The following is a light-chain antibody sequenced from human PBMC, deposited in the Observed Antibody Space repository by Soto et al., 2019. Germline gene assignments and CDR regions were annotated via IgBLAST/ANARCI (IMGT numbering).Light chain of an antibody. J-gene: IGKJ5*01. V-gene: IGKV3D-20*02. CDR2: DAS. CDR1: QSVSSDY. Sequence: EIVLTQSPGTLSLSPGERATLSCRASQSVSSDYLAWYQQKPGQAPRLLIYDASSRATGIPDRFSGSGSGTDFTLTISSLQPEDFATYYCQQANSFPSTFGQGTRLEIK. CDR3: QQANSFPST.